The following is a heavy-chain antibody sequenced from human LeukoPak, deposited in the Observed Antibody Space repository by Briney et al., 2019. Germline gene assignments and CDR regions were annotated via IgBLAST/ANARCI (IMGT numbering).Heavy chain of an antibody. CDR1: GGTFSSYA. V-gene: IGHV1-69*13. CDR3: ARDLEAYSSSPDDY. J-gene: IGHJ4*02. CDR2: IIPIFGTA. Sequence: ASVKVSCKASGGTFSSYAISWVRQAPGQGLEWMGGIIPIFGTANYAQKFQGRVTITADESTSTAYMELSSLRSEDTAVYYCARDLEAYSSSPDDYWGQGTLVTVSS. D-gene: IGHD6-6*01.